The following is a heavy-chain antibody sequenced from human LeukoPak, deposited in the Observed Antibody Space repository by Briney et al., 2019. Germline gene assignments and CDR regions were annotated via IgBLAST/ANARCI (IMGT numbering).Heavy chain of an antibody. CDR3: ARFGVVIDAFDI. J-gene: IGHJ3*02. CDR2: IYTSGST. CDR1: GGSISSGSYY. D-gene: IGHD3-3*01. Sequence: PSQTLSLTCTVSGGSISSGSYYWSWIRQPAGKGLEWIGRIYTSGSTNYNPSLKSRVTISVDTSKNQFSLKLSSVTAADTAVYYCARFGVVIDAFDIWGQGTMVTVSS. V-gene: IGHV4-61*02.